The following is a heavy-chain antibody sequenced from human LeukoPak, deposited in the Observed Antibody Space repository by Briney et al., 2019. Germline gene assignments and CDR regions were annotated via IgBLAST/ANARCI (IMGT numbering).Heavy chain of an antibody. CDR2: IIPIFGTA. D-gene: IGHD5-24*01. CDR3: AREAQDGCNPY. CDR1: GGTFSSYA. J-gene: IGHJ4*02. V-gene: IGHV1-69*05. Sequence: SVKVSCKASGGTFSSYAISWVRQAPGQGLEWMGGIIPIFGTANYAQKFQGRVTMTTDTSTSTAYMELRSLRSDDTAVYYCAREAQDGCNPYWGQGTLVTVSS.